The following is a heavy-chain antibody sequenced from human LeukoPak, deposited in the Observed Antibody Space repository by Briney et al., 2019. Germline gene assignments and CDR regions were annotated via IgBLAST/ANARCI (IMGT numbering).Heavy chain of an antibody. Sequence: SETLSLTCTVSGGSINNYYWSWIRQPPGKGLEWIGYVYYSGSTNYNPSLKSPVTISVDTPKNQFSLKLNSVTAADTAVYYCARLSYFYDSSANYFDYWGQGTLVTVSS. CDR2: VYYSGST. CDR3: ARLSYFYDSSANYFDY. D-gene: IGHD3-22*01. CDR1: GGSINNYY. J-gene: IGHJ4*02. V-gene: IGHV4-59*01.